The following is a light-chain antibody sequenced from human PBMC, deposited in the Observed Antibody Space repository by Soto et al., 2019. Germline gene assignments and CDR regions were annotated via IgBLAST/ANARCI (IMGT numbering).Light chain of an antibody. CDR1: QSVSSSY. Sequence: EIVLTQSPGTLSLSPGERATLSCRASQSVSSSYLAWYQQKPGQAPRPLIYGASSRAIGIPVRFSGSGSGTDFPLTISKLEPEDFAVYYCQQYGSSPWTFGQGTNVEIK. CDR2: GAS. CDR3: QQYGSSPWT. V-gene: IGKV3-20*01. J-gene: IGKJ1*01.